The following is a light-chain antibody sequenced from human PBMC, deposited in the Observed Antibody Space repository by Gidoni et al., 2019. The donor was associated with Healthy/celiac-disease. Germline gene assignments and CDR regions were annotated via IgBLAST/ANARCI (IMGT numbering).Light chain of an antibody. V-gene: IGKV3-11*01. Sequence: EIVLTQSPATLSLSPGERATLSCRASQSVSSYLAWYQQNPGQAPSLLLYDASNRATGIPARFSGSGSGTDFTLTISSLEPEDFAVYYCQQRSNWPITFGQGTRLEIK. J-gene: IGKJ5*01. CDR3: QQRSNWPIT. CDR1: QSVSSY. CDR2: DAS.